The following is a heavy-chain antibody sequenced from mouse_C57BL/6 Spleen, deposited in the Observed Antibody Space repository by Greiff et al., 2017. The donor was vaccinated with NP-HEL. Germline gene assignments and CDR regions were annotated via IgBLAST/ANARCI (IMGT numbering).Heavy chain of an antibody. J-gene: IGHJ3*01. D-gene: IGHD1-1*01. CDR1: GYSITSGYY. V-gene: IGHV3-6*01. Sequence: VQLKESGPGLVKPSQSLSLTCSVTGYSITSGYYWNWIRQFPGNKLEWMGYISYDGSNNYNPSLKNRISITRDTSTNQFFLKLHSVTTEDTATFYCVRGKYGSSPRCVHWGQETLVTVSA. CDR3: VRGKYGSSPRCVH. CDR2: ISYDGSN.